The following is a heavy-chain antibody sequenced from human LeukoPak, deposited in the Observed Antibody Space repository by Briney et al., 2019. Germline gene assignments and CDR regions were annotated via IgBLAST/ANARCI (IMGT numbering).Heavy chain of an antibody. CDR1: GFTVSSNY. V-gene: IGHV3-66*03. J-gene: IGHJ6*02. CDR3: ARDRGYYGDFAYYGMDV. D-gene: IGHD4-17*01. CDR2: IYSIGTT. Sequence: GGSLRLSCAASGFTVSSNYMSWVRQAPGKGLEWVSIIYSIGTTYYTDSVKGRFTISRDNSKNTLYLQMNSLRAEDTAVYYCARDRGYYGDFAYYGMDVWGQGTTVTVSS.